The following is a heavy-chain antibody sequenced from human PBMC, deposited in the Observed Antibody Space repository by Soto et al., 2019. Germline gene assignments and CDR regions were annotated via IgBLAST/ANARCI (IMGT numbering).Heavy chain of an antibody. CDR3: ARAGDNSGYADY. CDR2: VNHRGST. J-gene: IGHJ4*02. D-gene: IGHD3-22*01. CDR1: CGSLSGYY. V-gene: IGHV4-34*01. Sequence: SETLSPTRAVYCGSLSGYYWSWIRQPPGKGLEWIGEVNHRGSTNYNPSLKSRVTISVDTSKNQISLKLNSVTAADTAVYYCARAGDNSGYADYWGQGTLVTVSS.